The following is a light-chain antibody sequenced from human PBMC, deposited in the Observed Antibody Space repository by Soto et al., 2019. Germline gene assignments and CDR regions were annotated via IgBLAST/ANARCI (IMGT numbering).Light chain of an antibody. CDR1: QSFSNY. Sequence: EIMLTQSPATLSLSPGERATLSCRASQSFSNYLAWYQQKRGQAPRLLIYDASNRATVIPSRFGGSGSGTDFTLTIISLEPEDLAVYYCQQRSNWPPTFGPGTKVDIK. CDR3: QQRSNWPPT. CDR2: DAS. V-gene: IGKV3-11*01. J-gene: IGKJ3*01.